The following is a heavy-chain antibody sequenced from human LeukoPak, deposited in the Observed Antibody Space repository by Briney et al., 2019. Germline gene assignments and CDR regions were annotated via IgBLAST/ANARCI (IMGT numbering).Heavy chain of an antibody. CDR1: GYSISSGYY. CDR2: IYYTGST. J-gene: IGHJ4*02. Sequence: PSETLSLTCSVSGYSISSGYYWGWIRQPPGKGPEWIGHIYYTGSTNYIPSLKSRVTISVATSKTQFSLKLNSVTAADTAVYYCARAVVAGLFDYWGQGILVTVSS. D-gene: IGHD6-19*01. CDR3: ARAVVAGLFDY. V-gene: IGHV4-38-2*02.